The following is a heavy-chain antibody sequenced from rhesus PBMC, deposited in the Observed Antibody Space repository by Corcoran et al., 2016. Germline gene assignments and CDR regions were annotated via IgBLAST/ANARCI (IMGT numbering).Heavy chain of an antibody. Sequence: QVTLKESGPALVKPTQTLTLTCTFSGFSISPSGLGVGWIRQPTGKALEWLALIYWDDDKYYSTSLKSRLTISKDTYRNQVVLTVTNMDPVDTATYYCARSFFYTGSYFDYWGQGVLVTVSS. CDR2: IYWDDDK. J-gene: IGHJ4*01. CDR3: ARSFFYTGSYFDY. V-gene: IGHV2-174*01. CDR1: GFSISPSGLG. D-gene: IGHD3-16*01.